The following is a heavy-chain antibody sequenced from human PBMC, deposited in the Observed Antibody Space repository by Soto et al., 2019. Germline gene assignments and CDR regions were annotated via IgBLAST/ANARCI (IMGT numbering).Heavy chain of an antibody. V-gene: IGHV5-10-1*01. CDR3: ARRHDYSNPRQYYYYGMDV. D-gene: IGHD4-4*01. CDR2: IDPSDSYT. J-gene: IGHJ6*02. Sequence: LGESLKISCKGSGYSFTSYWISWVRQMPGKGLEWMGRIDPSDSYTNYSPSFQGHVTISADKSISTAYLQWSSLKASDTAMYYCARRHDYSNPRQYYYYGMDVWGQGTTVTVSS. CDR1: GYSFTSYW.